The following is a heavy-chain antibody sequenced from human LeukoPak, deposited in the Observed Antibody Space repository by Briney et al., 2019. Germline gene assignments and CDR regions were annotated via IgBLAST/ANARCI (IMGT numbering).Heavy chain of an antibody. CDR2: IYYSGST. D-gene: IGHD1-26*01. V-gene: IGHV4-39*07. J-gene: IGHJ6*02. CDR1: GGSISSSSYY. Sequence: PSGTLSLTCTVSGGSISSSSYYWGWIRQPPGKGLEWIGSIYYSGSTYYNPSLKSRVTISVDTSENQFSLKLSSVTAADTAVYYCARDFRGNYGSRGMDVWGQGTTVTVSS. CDR3: ARDFRGNYGSRGMDV.